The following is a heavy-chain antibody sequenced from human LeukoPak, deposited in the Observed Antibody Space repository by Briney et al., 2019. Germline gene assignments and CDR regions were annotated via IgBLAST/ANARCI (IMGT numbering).Heavy chain of an antibody. Sequence: ASVKVSCKASGYTFTSYGISWVRQAPGQGLEWMGWISAYNGNTNYAQKLQGRVTMTTDTSTSTAYMELRSLRAEDTAVYYCAKSFGYGSGSYYSNPDYWGQGTLVTVSS. CDR1: GYTFTSYG. CDR3: AKSFGYGSGSYYSNPDY. J-gene: IGHJ4*02. CDR2: ISAYNGNT. D-gene: IGHD3-10*01. V-gene: IGHV1-18*01.